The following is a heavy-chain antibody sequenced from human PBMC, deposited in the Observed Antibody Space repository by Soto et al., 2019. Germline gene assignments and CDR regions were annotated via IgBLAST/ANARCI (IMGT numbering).Heavy chain of an antibody. D-gene: IGHD4-17*01. CDR1: GFTFSRDC. J-gene: IGHJ4*02. CDR3: AKERPTTTAFDY. V-gene: IGHV3-23*01. CDR2: ITDNGGST. Sequence: GGSLRLSCAASGFTFSRDCMSWVRQAPGKGLEWVSLITDNGGSTYYADSVKGRFTISRDNTKNTLFLQMNSLRAEDTAVYYCAKERPTTTAFDYWGQGALVTVSS.